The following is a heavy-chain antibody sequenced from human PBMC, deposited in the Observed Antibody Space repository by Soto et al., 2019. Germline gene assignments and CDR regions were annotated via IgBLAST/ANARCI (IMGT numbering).Heavy chain of an antibody. Sequence: QVQLQESGPGLVKPSQTLSLTCIVSGVSISSGDDYWTWIRQPPGKGLEWIGYIYSSGNTDSNPSLRSRVPISPDTSKNQFSLRLTSVTAADTAVYYCARGGAYDYWGQGALVTVSS. J-gene: IGHJ4*02. CDR2: IYSSGNT. CDR3: ARGGAYDY. D-gene: IGHD3-16*01. CDR1: GVSISSGDDY. V-gene: IGHV4-30-4*01.